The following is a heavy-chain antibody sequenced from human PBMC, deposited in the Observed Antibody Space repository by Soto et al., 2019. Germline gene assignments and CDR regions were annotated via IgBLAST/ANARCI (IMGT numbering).Heavy chain of an antibody. CDR3: ARRPLAYFDY. Sequence: PSETLSLTCAVYGDSIRSGTYSWDWLRQSPGKGLEWIGCFWSTGATYYNPSVKGRLTISLDTSKNQFSLNLNSVTAADTAVYFCARRPLAYFDYWGRGTQVTVSS. CDR1: GDSIRSGTYS. CDR2: FWSTGAT. V-gene: IGHV4-39*01. D-gene: IGHD6-13*01. J-gene: IGHJ4*02.